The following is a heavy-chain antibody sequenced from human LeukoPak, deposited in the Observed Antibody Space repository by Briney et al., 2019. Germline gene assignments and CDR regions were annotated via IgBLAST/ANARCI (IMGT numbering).Heavy chain of an antibody. CDR1: GYXFTSYW. Sequence: GESLKISCNGSGYXFTSYWICWVRQMPGKGLEWMGIIYPGDSDTRYSPSFQGQVTISADKSISTAYLQWSSLKASDTAMYYCARNSGSYFLHFDYWGQGTLVTVSS. V-gene: IGHV5-51*01. D-gene: IGHD1-26*01. CDR3: ARNSGSYFLHFDY. CDR2: IYPGDSDT. J-gene: IGHJ4*02.